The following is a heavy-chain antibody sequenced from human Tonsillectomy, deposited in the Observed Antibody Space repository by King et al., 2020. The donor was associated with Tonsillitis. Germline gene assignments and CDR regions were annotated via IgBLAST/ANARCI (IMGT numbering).Heavy chain of an antibody. CDR1: GFTFDDYT. V-gene: IGHV3-49*03. J-gene: IGHJ5*02. CDR2: IRSKAYGGTA. Sequence: VQLVESGGGLVQPGRSLRLSCTASGFTFDDYTMSWFRQAPGKGLEWVGFIRSKAYGGTAEFAASVKDRFTISRDDSKGIAYLQMNSLKTEDTAVYYCTRGLISSSWRYNWFDPWGKGTLVTVSS. CDR3: TRGLISSSWRYNWFDP. D-gene: IGHD6-13*01.